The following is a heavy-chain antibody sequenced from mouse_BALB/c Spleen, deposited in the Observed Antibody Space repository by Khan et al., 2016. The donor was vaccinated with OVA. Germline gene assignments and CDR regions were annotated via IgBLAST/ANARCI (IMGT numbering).Heavy chain of an antibody. CDR2: IWGDGST. CDR1: GFSLTDYG. J-gene: IGHJ3*01. D-gene: IGHD1-2*01. CDR3: ARELRLGGFAY. Sequence: VQLQESGPGLVAPSQNLSITCTVSGFSLTDYGVNWVRQPPGKGLEWLGMIWGDGSTDYNSALKSRLSISKENSKSQVFLKMNSLQTDDTARYYCARELRLGGFAYWGQGTLVTVSA. V-gene: IGHV2-6-7*01.